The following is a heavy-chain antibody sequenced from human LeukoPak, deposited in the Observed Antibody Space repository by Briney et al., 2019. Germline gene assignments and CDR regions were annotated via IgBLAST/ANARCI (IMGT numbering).Heavy chain of an antibody. Sequence: SETLSLTCTVSGGSMSSYYWNWVRQPPGKGLEGIGHIYSSGSTDYNPSLKSRVTISLDTSKFQLSLRLNSVTAADTAVYYCARADPNASGYFYRFNWFDPWGQGTLVTVSS. CDR3: ARADPNASGYFYRFNWFDP. D-gene: IGHD3-10*01. CDR2: IYSSGST. J-gene: IGHJ5*02. V-gene: IGHV4-59*01. CDR1: GGSMSSYY.